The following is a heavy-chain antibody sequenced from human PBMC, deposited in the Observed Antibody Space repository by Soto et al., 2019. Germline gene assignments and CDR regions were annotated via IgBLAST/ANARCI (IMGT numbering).Heavy chain of an antibody. CDR1: GFSFGRYS. J-gene: IGHJ4*02. CDR2: ISGSGGST. D-gene: IGHD3-22*01. Sequence: PSGSLRRSFSASGFSFGRYSMRWVRTAPGKGLEWVSAISGSGGSTYYADAVKGRFTISRDNSKNTLYLQMNSLRAEDTAVYYCAKASNYYDSSGPYDYWGQGILVTVSS. CDR3: AKASNYYDSSGPYDY. V-gene: IGHV3-23*01.